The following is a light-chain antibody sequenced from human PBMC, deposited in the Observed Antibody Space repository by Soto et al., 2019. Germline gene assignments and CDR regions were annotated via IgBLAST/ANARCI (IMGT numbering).Light chain of an antibody. CDR3: QKYGSSRT. J-gene: IGKJ1*01. Sequence: EIVLTQSPGTLSLSPGERATLSCRASQSVSSSYLAWYQQKPDQPPRLLIYGSSSRATGLPDRFSGSGSGTDFPLTISRQEPEDFALYYCQKYGSSRTFGQGTKVEIK. V-gene: IGKV3-20*01. CDR1: QSVSSSY. CDR2: GSS.